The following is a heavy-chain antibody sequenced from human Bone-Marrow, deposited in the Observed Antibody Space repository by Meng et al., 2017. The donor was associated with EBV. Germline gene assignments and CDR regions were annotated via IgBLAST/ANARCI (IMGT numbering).Heavy chain of an antibody. V-gene: IGHV1-69*01. CDR3: ARESGRGYTPDY. CDR2: FLPILGAP. Sequence: QGQVVESGPEVKKPGSSVKGSGKASGGAFRRAAISWVRQAPGQGLEWMGGFLPILGAPNYAETFQDRVTITADESTSTAYMELSSLRPDDTAVYYCARESGRGYTPDYWGQGTLVTVSS. CDR1: GGAFRRAA. D-gene: IGHD3-10*01. J-gene: IGHJ4*02.